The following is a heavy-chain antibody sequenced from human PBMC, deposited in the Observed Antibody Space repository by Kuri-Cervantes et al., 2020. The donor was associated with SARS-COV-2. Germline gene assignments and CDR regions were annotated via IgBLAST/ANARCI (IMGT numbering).Heavy chain of an antibody. CDR2: INHSGST. D-gene: IGHD6-19*01. V-gene: IGHV4-34*01. CDR1: GGSFSGYY. CDR3: ARGQQQWLRKGWFDP. Sequence: SQTLSLTCAVYGGSFSGYYWSWIRQPPGKGLEWIGEINHSGSTNYNPSLKSRVTISVDTSKNQFSLKLSSVTAADTAVYYCARGQQQWLRKGWFDPWGQGTLVTVSS. J-gene: IGHJ5*02.